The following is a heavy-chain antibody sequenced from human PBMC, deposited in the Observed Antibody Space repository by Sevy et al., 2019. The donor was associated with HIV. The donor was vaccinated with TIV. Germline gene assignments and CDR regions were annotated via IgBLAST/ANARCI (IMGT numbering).Heavy chain of an antibody. CDR1: GFTFSGYW. Sequence: GGYLRLSCAASGFTFSGYWMSWVRQAPGKGLEWVANIKQDGSEKYYVDSVKGRFTISRDNAKNSLYLQMNSLRAEDTAVYHCARGEIIDYWGQGTPVTVSS. CDR3: ARGEIIDY. D-gene: IGHD1-26*01. V-gene: IGHV3-7*01. J-gene: IGHJ4*02. CDR2: IKQDGSEK.